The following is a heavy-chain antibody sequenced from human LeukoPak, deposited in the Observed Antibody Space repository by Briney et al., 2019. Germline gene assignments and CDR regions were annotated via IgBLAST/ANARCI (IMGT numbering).Heavy chain of an antibody. CDR2: IYYSGST. Sequence: SETLSLTCTVSGGSIRNYYWSWIRQPPGKGLEWIGSIYYSGSTYYNPSLKSRVTISVDTSKNQFSLKLSSVTAADTAVYYCATHYCGGDCYSIAPFDYWGQGTLVTVSS. CDR3: ATHYCGGDCYSIAPFDY. CDR1: GGSIRNYY. D-gene: IGHD2-21*02. V-gene: IGHV4-59*12. J-gene: IGHJ4*02.